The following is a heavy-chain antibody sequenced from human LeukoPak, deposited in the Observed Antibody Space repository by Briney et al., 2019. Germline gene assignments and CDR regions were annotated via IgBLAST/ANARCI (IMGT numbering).Heavy chain of an antibody. Sequence: SVKVSCKASGGTFSSYAISWVRQAPGQGLDWMGGIIPIFGTANYAQKCHGRVTITADESPSTACMELSSLRSEDTAVYYCASLRNYGLPYWYFDLWGRGTLVTVSS. V-gene: IGHV1-69*13. J-gene: IGHJ2*01. CDR1: GGTFSSYA. D-gene: IGHD3-16*01. CDR2: IIPIFGTA. CDR3: ASLRNYGLPYWYFDL.